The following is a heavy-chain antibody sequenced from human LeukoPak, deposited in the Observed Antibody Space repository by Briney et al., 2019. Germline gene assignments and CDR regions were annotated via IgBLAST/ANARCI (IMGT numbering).Heavy chain of an antibody. J-gene: IGHJ4*02. CDR2: IRSKANSYAT. V-gene: IGHV3-73*01. CDR3: TIPHYYDSSGYPFDY. D-gene: IGHD3-22*01. Sequence: PGGSLKLSCAASGFTFSGSAMHWVRQASGKGLEWVGRIRSKANSYATAYAASVKGRFTISRDDSKNTAYLQMNSLKTEDTAVYYCTIPHYYDSSGYPFDYWGQGTLVTVSS. CDR1: GFTFSGSA.